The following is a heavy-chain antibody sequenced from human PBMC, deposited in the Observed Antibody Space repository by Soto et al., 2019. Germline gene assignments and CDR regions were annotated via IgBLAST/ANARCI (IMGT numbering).Heavy chain of an antibody. CDR2: ISAYNGNT. CDR3: AREINFGDYDFWSGPIYYDYGMDV. CDR1: GYTFTSYG. J-gene: IGHJ6*02. V-gene: IGHV1-18*04. Sequence: QVQLVQSGAEVKKPGASVKVSCKASGYTFTSYGISWVRQAPGQGLEWMGWISAYNGNTNYAQKLQGRVTMTTDTSTSTAYMELRSLRSDDTAVYYCAREINFGDYDFWSGPIYYDYGMDVWGQGPTVTVSS. D-gene: IGHD3-3*01.